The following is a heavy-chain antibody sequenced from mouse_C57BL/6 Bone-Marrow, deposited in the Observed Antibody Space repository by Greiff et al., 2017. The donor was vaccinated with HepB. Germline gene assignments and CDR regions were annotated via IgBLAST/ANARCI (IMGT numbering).Heavy chain of an antibody. CDR1: GYTFTSYW. CDR2: INPSNGGT. J-gene: IGHJ4*01. V-gene: IGHV1-53*01. D-gene: IGHD1-1*01. CDR3: ARGGFYYYYYYAMDY. Sequence: QVQLQQSGTELVKPGASVKLSCKASGYTFTSYWMHWVKQRPGQGLEWIGNINPSNGGTNYNEKFKSKATLTVDKSSSTAYMQLSSLTSEDSAVYYCARGGFYYYYYYAMDYWGQGTSVTVSS.